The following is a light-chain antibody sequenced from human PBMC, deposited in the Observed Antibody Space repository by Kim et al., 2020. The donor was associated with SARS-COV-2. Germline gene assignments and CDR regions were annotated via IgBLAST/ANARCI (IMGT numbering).Light chain of an antibody. CDR1: SSDVGSYNL. CDR2: EGS. J-gene: IGLJ1*01. Sequence: QSALTQPASVSGSPGQSITISCTGTSSDVGSYNLVYWYQQRPGKAPKLMIYEGSKRPSGVSNRFSGSKSGNTASLTISGLQAEDEADYYCCSYAGSSTYVFGTGTKVTVL. CDR3: CSYAGSSTYV. V-gene: IGLV2-23*01.